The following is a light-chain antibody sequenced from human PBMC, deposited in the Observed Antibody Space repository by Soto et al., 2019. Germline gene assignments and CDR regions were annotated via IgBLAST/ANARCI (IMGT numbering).Light chain of an antibody. J-gene: IGKJ2*01. CDR1: QGISNY. CDR2: GAF. CDR3: QKYNSAPYA. V-gene: IGKV1-27*01. Sequence: DIQMTQSPSSLSASVGDRVTITCRASQGISNYLAWYQQRPGQVPKLLIYGAFTLQSGVPSRFSGSGSGTDFTLTISSLQPEDVATYCCQKYNSAPYAFGQGTKLEIK.